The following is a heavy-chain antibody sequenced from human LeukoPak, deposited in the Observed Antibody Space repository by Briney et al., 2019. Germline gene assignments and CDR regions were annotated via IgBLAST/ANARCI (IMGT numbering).Heavy chain of an antibody. V-gene: IGHV1-69*05. CDR2: IIPIFGTA. CDR3: STGGVGNDAFDI. J-gene: IGHJ3*02. D-gene: IGHD4-17*01. Sequence: GASVKVSCKASGGTFSSYAISWVRQAPGQGLEWMGGIIPIFGTANYAQKFQGRVTITTDESTSTAYMELSSLRSEDTAVYYCSTGGVGNDAFDIWGQGTMVTVSS. CDR1: GGTFSSYA.